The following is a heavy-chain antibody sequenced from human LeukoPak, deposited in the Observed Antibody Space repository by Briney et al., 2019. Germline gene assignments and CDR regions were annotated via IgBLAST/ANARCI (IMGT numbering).Heavy chain of an antibody. V-gene: IGHV4-59*01. CDR1: GGSISSYY. CDR3: ARGYYYDSSGYWSAFDI. Sequence: SETLSLTCTVSGGSISSYYWSWIRQPPGKGLEWIGYINYSGSTNYNPSLKSRVTISVDTSKNQFSLKLSSVTAADTAVYYCARGYYYDSSGYWSAFDIWGQGTMVTVSS. J-gene: IGHJ3*02. D-gene: IGHD3-22*01. CDR2: INYSGST.